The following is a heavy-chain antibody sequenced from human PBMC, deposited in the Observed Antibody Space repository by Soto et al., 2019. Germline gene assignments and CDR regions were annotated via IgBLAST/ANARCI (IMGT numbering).Heavy chain of an antibody. J-gene: IGHJ6*02. V-gene: IGHV3-13*01. CDR2: IGTAGDT. CDR3: ARDRIVVVPAAMVEGDYYYYYCMDV. Sequence: GGSLRLSCAASGFTFSGYDMHWVRQATGKGLEWVSAIGTAGDTYYPGSVKGRFTISRENAKNSLYLQMNSLRAEDTAVYYCARDRIVVVPAAMVEGDYYYYYCMDVWGQGTTVTGSS. D-gene: IGHD2-2*01. CDR1: GFTFSGYD.